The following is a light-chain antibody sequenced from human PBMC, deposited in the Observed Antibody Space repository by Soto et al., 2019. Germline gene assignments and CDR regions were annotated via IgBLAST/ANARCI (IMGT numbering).Light chain of an antibody. J-gene: IGLJ1*01. Sequence: SYELTQPPSVSVAPGQTARITCGGNNSGSKSEHWYQQKPGQAPVLVVYDDSDRPSGIPERFSGSNSGNTATLTISRVEAGDEADYYCQVWDSSSDHRGVFGTGTKLTVL. CDR3: QVWDSSSDHRGV. V-gene: IGLV3-21*02. CDR1: NSGSKS. CDR2: DDS.